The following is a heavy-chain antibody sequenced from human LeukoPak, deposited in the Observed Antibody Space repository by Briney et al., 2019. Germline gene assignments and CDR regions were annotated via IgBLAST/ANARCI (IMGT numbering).Heavy chain of an antibody. Sequence: ASVKVSCKASGYTFTSYYMHRVRQAPGQGLEWMGIINPSGGSTSYAQKFQGRVTMTRDTSTSTVYMELSSLRSEDTAVYYCAGTRYYYYYMDVWGKGTTVTVSS. CDR1: GYTFTSYY. J-gene: IGHJ6*03. V-gene: IGHV1-46*01. CDR3: AGTRYYYYYMDV. CDR2: INPSGGST.